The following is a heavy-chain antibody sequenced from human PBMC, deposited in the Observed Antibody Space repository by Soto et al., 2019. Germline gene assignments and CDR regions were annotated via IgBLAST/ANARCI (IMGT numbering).Heavy chain of an antibody. D-gene: IGHD3-22*01. CDR1: GFTFSSYG. CDR3: ARDALMIVVASNSFDY. J-gene: IGHJ4*02. CDR2: IWYDGSNK. Sequence: QVQLVESGGGVVQPGRSLRLSCAASGFTFSSYGMHWVRQAPGKELEWVAVIWYDGSNKYYADSVKGRFTISRDNSKNTLYLQMNSLRAEDTAVYYCARDALMIVVASNSFDYWGQGTLVTVSS. V-gene: IGHV3-33*01.